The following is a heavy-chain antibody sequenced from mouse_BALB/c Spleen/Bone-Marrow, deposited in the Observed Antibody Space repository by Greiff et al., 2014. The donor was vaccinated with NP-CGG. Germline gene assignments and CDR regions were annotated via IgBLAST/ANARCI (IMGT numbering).Heavy chain of an antibody. D-gene: IGHD4-1*01. CDR2: IDPASGNT. Sequence: EVQLQQSGAELVKPGASVKLSCTASGFNIKDTYMHWVKQRPEQGLEWIGRIDPASGNTKYDPKFQGKATITADTSSNTAYLQRSILTYEDTVFYYCARWEYYAMDDWGQGTSVTVSS. J-gene: IGHJ4*01. CDR1: GFNIKDTY. V-gene: IGHV14-3*02. CDR3: ARWEYYAMDD.